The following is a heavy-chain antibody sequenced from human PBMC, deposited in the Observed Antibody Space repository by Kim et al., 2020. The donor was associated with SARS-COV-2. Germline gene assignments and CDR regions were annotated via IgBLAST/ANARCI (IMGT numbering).Heavy chain of an antibody. CDR2: IKQDGSEK. V-gene: IGHV3-7*01. CDR3: AGEGPNVATISYYYMDV. CDR1: GFTFSSYW. D-gene: IGHD5-12*01. J-gene: IGHJ6*03. Sequence: GGSLRLSCAASGFTFSSYWMSWVRQAPGKGLEWVANIKQDGSEKYYVDSVKGRFTISRDNAKNSLYLQMNSLRAEDTTVYYCAGEGPNVATISYYYMDVWGKGTTVTVSS.